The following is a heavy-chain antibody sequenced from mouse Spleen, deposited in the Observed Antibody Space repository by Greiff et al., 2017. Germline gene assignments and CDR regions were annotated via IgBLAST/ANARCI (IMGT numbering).Heavy chain of an antibody. Sequence: QVQLQQSGAELASPGASVKLSCKASGYTFTSYGISWVKQRTGQGLEWIGEIYPRSGNTYYNEKFKGKATLTADKSSSTAYMELRSLTSEDSAVYFCARGRITVVATDYAMDYWGQGTSVTVSS. CDR1: GYTFTSYG. V-gene: IGHV1-81*01. CDR2: IYPRSGNT. CDR3: ARGRITVVATDYAMDY. D-gene: IGHD1-1*01. J-gene: IGHJ4*01.